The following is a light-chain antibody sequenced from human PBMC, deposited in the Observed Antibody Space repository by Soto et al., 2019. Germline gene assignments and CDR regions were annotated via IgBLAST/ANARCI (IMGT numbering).Light chain of an antibody. Sequence: QLVLTQPPSVSGAPGQRVTISCTGSSSNIGAGYDVHWYQQLPGTAPKLLIYGNNNRPSGVPDRFSGSKSGTSASLAITGLQAEDEADYFCQSYDHSPGGSGVFGTGTKLTVL. V-gene: IGLV1-40*01. J-gene: IGLJ1*01. CDR1: SSNIGAGYD. CDR3: QSYDHSPGGSGV. CDR2: GNN.